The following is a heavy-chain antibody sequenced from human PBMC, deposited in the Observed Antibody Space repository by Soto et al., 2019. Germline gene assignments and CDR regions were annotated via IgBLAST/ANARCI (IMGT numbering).Heavy chain of an antibody. CDR2: IYYSGST. Sequence: LSLTCTVSRGSISSGTNYWAWIRQPPGKGLGWIANIYYSGSTFYNPSLKSRVTISLDPSKNKFSLKVMPVTAADTAVYYCTRHEAGWYFDSWGQGTLVTVSS. V-gene: IGHV4-39*01. CDR3: TRHEAGWYFDS. J-gene: IGHJ4*02. D-gene: IGHD6-25*01. CDR1: RGSISSGTNY.